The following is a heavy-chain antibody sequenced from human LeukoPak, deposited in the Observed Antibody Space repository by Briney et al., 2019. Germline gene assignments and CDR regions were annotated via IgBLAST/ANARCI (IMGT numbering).Heavy chain of an antibody. CDR3: ARGRYLGYCSGGSCYANWFDP. V-gene: IGHV3-20*04. CDR2: INWNGGST. J-gene: IGHJ5*02. CDR1: GFTFDDYG. Sequence: PGGSLRLSCAASGFTFDDYGMSWVRQAPGKGLEWVSGINWNGGSTGYADSVKGRFTISRDNANNSLYLQMNSLRAEDTALYYCARGRYLGYCSGGSCYANWFDPWGQGTLVTVSS. D-gene: IGHD2-15*01.